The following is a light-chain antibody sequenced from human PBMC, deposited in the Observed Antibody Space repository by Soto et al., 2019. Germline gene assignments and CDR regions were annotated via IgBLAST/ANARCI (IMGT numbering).Light chain of an antibody. J-gene: IGKJ1*01. CDR3: QQYNGYSRT. Sequence: DIQMTQSPSTLSASAGDRATLTCRASQSISDSLAWYQQKPGQAPNLLIYAVSTLDTGVPARFSGSGSGTEFTLTISSTQPDDFATLYCQQYNGYSRTFRQGAKVDIK. CDR2: AVS. V-gene: IGKV1-5*01. CDR1: QSISDS.